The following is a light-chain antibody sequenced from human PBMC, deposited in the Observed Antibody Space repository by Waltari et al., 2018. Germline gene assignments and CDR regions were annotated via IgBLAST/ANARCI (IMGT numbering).Light chain of an antibody. Sequence: QSVLTQPPSVSGAPGQRVTISCTGSGSNIGAGYDVHWYHQVPRTAPKLLIYGSTSRPLGVPDRFFGSTSGTSASLTITGLQGEEEGDYYCQSYDTSLSVVFGGGTKLTVL. V-gene: IGLV1-40*01. J-gene: IGLJ3*02. CDR1: GSNIGAGYD. CDR2: GST. CDR3: QSYDTSLSVV.